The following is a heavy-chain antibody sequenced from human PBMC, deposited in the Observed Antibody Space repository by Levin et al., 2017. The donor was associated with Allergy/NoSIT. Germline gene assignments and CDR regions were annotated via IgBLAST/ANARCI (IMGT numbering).Heavy chain of an antibody. CDR1: GFTFSSFG. D-gene: IGHD3-10*01. V-gene: IGHV3-48*01. Sequence: GGSLRLSCAASGFTFSSFGMNWVRQAPGKGLEWVSYISSTSITIYYADSVKGRITISRDSAQNSLHLQMNSLRVEDTAVYYCVRGGYYSRTWYPFDYWGQGTLVTVSS. J-gene: IGHJ4*02. CDR2: ISSTSITI. CDR3: VRGGYYSRTWYPFDY.